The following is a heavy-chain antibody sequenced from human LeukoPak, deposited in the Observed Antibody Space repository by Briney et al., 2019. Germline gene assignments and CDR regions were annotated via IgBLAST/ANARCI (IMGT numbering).Heavy chain of an antibody. D-gene: IGHD6-19*01. Sequence: ASVKVSCKASGYTFTGYYMHWVRQAPGQGLEWMGWMNPNSGNTGYAQKFQGRVTITRNTSISTAYMELSSLRSEDTAVYYCARSNHGYSSGRGRFDYWGQGTLVTVSS. CDR3: ARSNHGYSSGRGRFDY. J-gene: IGHJ4*02. V-gene: IGHV1-8*03. CDR2: MNPNSGNT. CDR1: GYTFTGYY.